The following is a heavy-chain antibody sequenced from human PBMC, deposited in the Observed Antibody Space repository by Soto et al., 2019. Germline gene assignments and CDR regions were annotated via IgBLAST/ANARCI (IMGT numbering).Heavy chain of an antibody. V-gene: IGHV3-15*01. CDR2: IKSKNDGGTT. J-gene: IGHJ4*02. D-gene: IGHD3-9*01. Sequence: GGSLRLSCAASGFTFSNAWMSWVRQAPGKGLEWVGRIKSKNDGGTTDYAAPVKGRFTISSDDSKNTPYLQMNSLKTEDTAVYYCTTGSAAGSQSEVYFDWLLVPFDYWGQGTRVTVSS. CDR1: GFTFSNAW. CDR3: TTGSAAGSQSEVYFDWLLVPFDY.